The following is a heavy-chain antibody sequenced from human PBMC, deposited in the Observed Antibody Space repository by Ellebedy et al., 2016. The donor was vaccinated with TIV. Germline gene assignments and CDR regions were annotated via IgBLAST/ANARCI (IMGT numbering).Heavy chain of an antibody. V-gene: IGHV3-64*04. Sequence: GESLKISCAASGFTFSSYAMSWVRQAPGRGLESVSAISGDGRSTYYADSVKGRFIISRDNSKNTLYLQLTSLRVEDTAVYYCAREFDDYFFDYWGQGTLVTVSS. CDR1: GFTFSSYA. D-gene: IGHD2-21*02. J-gene: IGHJ4*02. CDR3: AREFDDYFFDY. CDR2: ISGDGRST.